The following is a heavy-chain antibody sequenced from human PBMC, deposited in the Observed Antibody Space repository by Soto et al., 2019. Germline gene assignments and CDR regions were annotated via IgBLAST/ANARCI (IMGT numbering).Heavy chain of an antibody. V-gene: IGHV3-7*01. CDR1: GFTFSNDW. D-gene: IGHD2-15*01. CDR2: IKEDGSEK. CDR3: ARDVGDS. Sequence: EVPVVESGGGLVQPGGSLRLSCAASGFTFSNDWMTWVRQAAGKGLEWVANIKEDGSEKYYADSVKGRFTISRDNAKNSLYLQMSDLRVEDTALYYCARDVGDSWGQGTLVTVSS. J-gene: IGHJ4*02.